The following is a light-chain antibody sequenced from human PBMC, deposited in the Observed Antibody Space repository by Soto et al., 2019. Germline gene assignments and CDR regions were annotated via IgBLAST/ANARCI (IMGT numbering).Light chain of an antibody. CDR2: DAS. J-gene: IGKJ1*01. Sequence: ETVLTQSPTTLSVSPGERATLSCRASQSVRSKLAWYQQKPGQAPRLLIYDASTRATDIPARFSGSGSGTEFTLTISSLQSEDFAVYYCQQYGSSGTFGQGTKVDIK. V-gene: IGKV3-15*01. CDR1: QSVRSK. CDR3: QQYGSSGT.